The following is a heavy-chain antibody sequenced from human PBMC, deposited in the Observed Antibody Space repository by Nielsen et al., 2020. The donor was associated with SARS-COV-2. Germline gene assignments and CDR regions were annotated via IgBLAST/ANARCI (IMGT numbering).Heavy chain of an antibody. CDR1: GFALRDHY. D-gene: IGHD3-16*01. Sequence: GGSLRLSCAASGFALRDHYMDWVRQAPGKGLEWVGRIKNIPDSNPANYAASVKGRLTISRDDSDNSLFLQMNSLTVEDTAVYYCARDNWAALDIWGQGTMVTVSS. CDR2: IKNIPDSNPA. V-gene: IGHV3-72*01. CDR3: ARDNWAALDI. J-gene: IGHJ3*02.